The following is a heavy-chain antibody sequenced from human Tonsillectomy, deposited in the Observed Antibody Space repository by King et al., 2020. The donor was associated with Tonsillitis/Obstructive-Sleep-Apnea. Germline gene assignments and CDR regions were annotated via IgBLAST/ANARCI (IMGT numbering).Heavy chain of an antibody. CDR3: ARSLGPRTGDFDY. J-gene: IGHJ4*02. Sequence: QLVQSGAEVKKPGESLKISCKGSGYSFTSYWIGWVRQMPGKGLEWMGIIYPGDSDTIYIPSFQGQVTISADKSLSPAYLQWSSLKASDTAMYYCARSLGPRTGDFDYWGQGTLVTVSS. CDR1: GYSFTSYW. D-gene: IGHD7-27*01. CDR2: IYPGDSDT. V-gene: IGHV5-51*01.